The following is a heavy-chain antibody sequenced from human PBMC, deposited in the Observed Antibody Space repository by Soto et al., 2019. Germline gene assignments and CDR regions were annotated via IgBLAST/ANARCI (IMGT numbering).Heavy chain of an antibody. CDR2: ISAYNGNT. CDR1: GYTFTSYG. D-gene: IGHD2-2*01. V-gene: IGHV1-18*01. J-gene: IGHJ4*02. CDR3: ASSVYGCSSTSCYGVYFDY. Sequence: QVPLVQSGAEVKKPGASVKVSCQASGYTFTSYGISWVRQAPGQGLEWMGWISAYNGNTNYAQKLQGRVTMTTDTSTSTAYMELRSLRSDDTAVYYCASSVYGCSSTSCYGVYFDYWGQGTLVTVSS.